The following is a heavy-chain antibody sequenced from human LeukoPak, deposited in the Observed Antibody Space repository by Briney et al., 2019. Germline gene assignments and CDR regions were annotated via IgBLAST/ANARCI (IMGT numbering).Heavy chain of an antibody. J-gene: IGHJ4*02. CDR2: VYYSGST. Sequence: PSETLSLTCNVSGASMGSDSYSWVWLRQPPGKALEWIGSVYYSGSTYYTPSLKSRVTISVDMSRNHFSLRLNSVAAADTAVYYCARRYKDMVVVPVVFYFDYWGRGILVTVSS. CDR1: GASMGSDSYS. CDR3: ARRYKDMVVVPVVFYFDY. D-gene: IGHD2-2*01. V-gene: IGHV4-39*02.